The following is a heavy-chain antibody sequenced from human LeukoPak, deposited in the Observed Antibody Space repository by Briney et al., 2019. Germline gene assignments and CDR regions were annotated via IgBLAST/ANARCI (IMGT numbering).Heavy chain of an antibody. D-gene: IGHD6-25*01. CDR2: IYYSGST. V-gene: IGHV4-39*01. CDR3: TRQSTIAAARIDP. CDR1: GGSISDSNYY. Sequence: SETLSLTCTVSGGSISDSNYYWGWIRQPPGRGLEWIGNIYYSGSTYYSPSLKSRVTVPVDTSKNQFSLKLSSVTAADTAVYYCTRQSTIAAARIDPWGQGTLVTVSS. J-gene: IGHJ5*02.